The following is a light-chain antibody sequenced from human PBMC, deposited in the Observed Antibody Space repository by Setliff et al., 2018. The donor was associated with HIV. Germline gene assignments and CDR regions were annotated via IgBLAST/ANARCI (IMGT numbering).Light chain of an antibody. CDR3: QSYDSSLSGAYV. Sequence: QSVLTQPPSVSGAPGQRVTTSCTGSSSNIGAGYDVHWYQQLPGTAPKLLIYGNINRPAGVTDRFSGSKSGTSASLAITGLQAEDEADYYCQSYDSSLSGAYVFGTGTKVNVL. J-gene: IGLJ1*01. CDR1: SSNIGAGYD. CDR2: GNI. V-gene: IGLV1-40*01.